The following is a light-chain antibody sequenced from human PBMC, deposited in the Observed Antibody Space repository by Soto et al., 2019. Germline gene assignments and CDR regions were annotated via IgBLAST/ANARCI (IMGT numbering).Light chain of an antibody. CDR2: EDT. CDR3: CSYAGSITYV. J-gene: IGLJ1*01. CDR1: SRDVGIYNL. Sequence: QSALTQPASVSGSPGQSTTISCTGTSRDVGIYNLVSWYQLHPGKVPKLIIYEDTKRPSGISSRFSGSESGITAFLTISGLQAEDEADYYCCSYAGSITYVFGTGTKVPV. V-gene: IGLV2-23*01.